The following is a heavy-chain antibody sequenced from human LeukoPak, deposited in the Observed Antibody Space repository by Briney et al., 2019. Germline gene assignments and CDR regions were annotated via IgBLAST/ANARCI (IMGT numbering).Heavy chain of an antibody. D-gene: IGHD5-18*01. Sequence: PSETLSLTCTVSGGSISSYYWSWIRQPPGKGLEWIGYIHYSGSAYYNPSLKSRVSISVDMSMNQFSLKLTSVTAADTAVYYCARAELNTAMAVDYWGQGTLVTVSS. CDR1: GGSISSYY. J-gene: IGHJ4*02. CDR3: ARAELNTAMAVDY. CDR2: IHYSGSA. V-gene: IGHV4-59*13.